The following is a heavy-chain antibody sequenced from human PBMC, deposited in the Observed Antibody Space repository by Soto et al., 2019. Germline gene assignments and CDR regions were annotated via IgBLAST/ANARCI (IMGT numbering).Heavy chain of an antibody. J-gene: IGHJ4*02. Sequence: GASVKVSCKASGGTFSSYAISWVRQAPGQGLEWMGGIIPIFGTANYAQKFQGRVTITADESTSTAYMELSSLRSEDTAVYYCARATLHYDSRSEFYFDYWGQGTLVTVSS. CDR2: IIPIFGTA. V-gene: IGHV1-69*13. CDR1: GGTFSSYA. D-gene: IGHD3-22*01. CDR3: ARATLHYDSRSEFYFDY.